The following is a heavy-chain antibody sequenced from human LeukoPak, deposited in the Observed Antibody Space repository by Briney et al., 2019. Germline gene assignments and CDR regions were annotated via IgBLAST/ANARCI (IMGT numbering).Heavy chain of an antibody. V-gene: IGHV4-39*01. J-gene: IGHJ4*02. CDR3: GAHGGRWRYQHS. D-gene: IGHD5-24*01. Sequence: SETLSLTCTVSGGSISSSSYYWGWIRQPPGKGLEWIVSIYYSGSTYYNPSLKSRVTISVDTSKNQFSLKLSSVTAADTAVYYCGAHGGRWRYQHSWGRGTLVIVSS. CDR2: IYYSGST. CDR1: GGSISSSSYY.